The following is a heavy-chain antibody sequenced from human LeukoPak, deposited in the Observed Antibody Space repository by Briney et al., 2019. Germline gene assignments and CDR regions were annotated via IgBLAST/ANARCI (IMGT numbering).Heavy chain of an antibody. V-gene: IGHV3-7*01. CDR2: IKQDGSEK. CDR3: ARDLREPAVSYYMDV. CDR1: GFTFSSYW. D-gene: IGHD2-2*01. Sequence: PGGSLRLSCAASGFTFSSYWMSWVPQAPGKGLEWVANIKQDGSEKYYVDSVKGRFTISRDNAKNSVYLQMKSLRADDTAVYYCARDLREPAVSYYMDVWAKGTTVTVSS. J-gene: IGHJ6*03.